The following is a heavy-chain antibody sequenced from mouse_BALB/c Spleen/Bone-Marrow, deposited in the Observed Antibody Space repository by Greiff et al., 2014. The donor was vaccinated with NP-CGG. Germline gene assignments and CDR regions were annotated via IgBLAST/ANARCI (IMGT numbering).Heavy chain of an antibody. Sequence: QVQLQQPGAELAKPGASVKMSCKASGYTFTNYWMHWVKQRPGQGLEWIGYINPSTGYTEYNQKFKDKATLTADKSSSTAYMQLSSLTSEDSAVYYRARIYYYGRDYWGQGTTLTVSS. J-gene: IGHJ2*01. CDR3: ARIYYYGRDY. CDR2: INPSTGYT. V-gene: IGHV1-7*01. D-gene: IGHD1-1*01. CDR1: GYTFTNYW.